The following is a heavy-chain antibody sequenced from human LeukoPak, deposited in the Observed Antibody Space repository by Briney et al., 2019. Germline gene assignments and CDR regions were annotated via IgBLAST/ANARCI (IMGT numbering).Heavy chain of an antibody. CDR1: GGSISSYY. D-gene: IGHD6-6*01. CDR3: ASSLYSSSPGDY. Sequence: SETLSLTCTVSGGSISSYYWSWIRQPAGKGLEWIGRIYTSGSTNYNPSLKSRVTMSVDTSKNQFSLKLSFVTAADTAVYYCASSLYSSSPGDYWGQGTLVTVSS. V-gene: IGHV4-4*07. CDR2: IYTSGST. J-gene: IGHJ4*02.